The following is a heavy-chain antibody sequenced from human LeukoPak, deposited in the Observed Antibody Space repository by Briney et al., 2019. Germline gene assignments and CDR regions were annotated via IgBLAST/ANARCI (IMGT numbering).Heavy chain of an antibody. J-gene: IGHJ3*02. Sequence: ASVKVSCKASGYTFTSYYMHWVRQAPGQGLEWMGIINPSGGSTSYAQKFQGRVTMTRDTSTSTVYMELSRLRSEDTAVYYCASGITGDGSFDIWGQGTMVTVSS. CDR3: ASGITGDGSFDI. CDR2: INPSGGST. D-gene: IGHD1-20*01. CDR1: GYTFTSYY. V-gene: IGHV1-46*01.